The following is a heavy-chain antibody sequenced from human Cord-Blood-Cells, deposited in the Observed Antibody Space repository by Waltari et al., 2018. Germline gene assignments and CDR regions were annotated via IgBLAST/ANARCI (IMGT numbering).Heavy chain of an antibody. D-gene: IGHD3-3*01. J-gene: IGHJ5*02. CDR3: ARDREKVFWSGYNWFDP. V-gene: IGHV7-4-1*02. CDR2: INTNTGNP. CDR1: GYTFTSYA. Sequence: QVQLVQSGSELKKPGASVKVSCKASGYTFTSYAMNWVRQAPGQGLEWMGWINTNTGNPTYAQGFTGRCVFSLDTSVSTAYLQISSLKAEDTAVYYCARDREKVFWSGYNWFDPWGQGTLVTVSS.